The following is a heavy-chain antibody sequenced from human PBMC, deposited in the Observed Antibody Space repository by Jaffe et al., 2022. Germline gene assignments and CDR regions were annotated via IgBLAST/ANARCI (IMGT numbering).Heavy chain of an antibody. CDR2: INTNTGNP. J-gene: IGHJ3*02. CDR1: GYTFTSYA. V-gene: IGHV7-4-1*02. CDR3: ARGVDFYDYIWGSYRSDAFDI. Sequence: QVQLVQSGSELKKPGASVKVSCKASGYTFTSYAMNWVRQAPGQGLEWMGWINTNTGNPTYAQGFTGRFVFSLDTSVSTAYLQISSLKAEDTAVYYCARGVDFYDYIWGSYRSDAFDIWGQGTMVTVSS. D-gene: IGHD3-16*02.